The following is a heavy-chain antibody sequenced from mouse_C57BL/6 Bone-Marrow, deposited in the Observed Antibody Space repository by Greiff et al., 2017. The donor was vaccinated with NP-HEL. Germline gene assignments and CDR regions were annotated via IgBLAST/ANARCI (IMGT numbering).Heavy chain of an antibody. CDR3: AREGYYGSSSG. D-gene: IGHD1-1*01. CDR1: GYTFTSYW. CDR2: IDPSDSYT. Sequence: QVQLKQPGAELVKPGASVKLSCKASGYTFTSYWMQWVKQRPGQGLEWIGEIDPSDSYTNYNQKFKGKATLTVDTSSSTAYMQLSSLTSEDSAVYYCAREGYYGSSSGWGQGTLVTVSA. J-gene: IGHJ3*01. V-gene: IGHV1-50*01.